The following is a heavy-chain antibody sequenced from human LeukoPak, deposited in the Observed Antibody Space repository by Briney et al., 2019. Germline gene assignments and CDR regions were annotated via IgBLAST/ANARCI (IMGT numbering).Heavy chain of an antibody. D-gene: IGHD6-6*01. V-gene: IGHV3-74*01. CDR1: GFTFSTSW. J-gene: IGHJ4*02. CDR2: INVDGSTT. CDR3: RHGNSSGDY. Sequence: GGSLRLSCAASGFTFSTSWMNWVRQAPGKGLVWVSRINVDGSTTVYADSVKGRFTISRDNAKNALYLQMNSLRAEDTAVYYCRHGNSSGDYWGQGTLVTVSS.